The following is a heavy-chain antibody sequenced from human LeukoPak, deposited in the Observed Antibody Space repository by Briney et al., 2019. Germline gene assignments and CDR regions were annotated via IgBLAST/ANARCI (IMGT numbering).Heavy chain of an antibody. D-gene: IGHD2-15*01. CDR1: GFTFSSYA. Sequence: GSLRLSCEASGFTFSSYAMNWVRQVPEKGLEWVSSITGSGSDTYFVDSVKGRFTISRDNSKNTLYLQLNSLRAEDTAVYYCAKGTEGYCSGTICYPFDYWGRGTLVTVSS. CDR2: ITGSGSDT. V-gene: IGHV3-23*01. J-gene: IGHJ4*02. CDR3: AKGTEGYCSGTICYPFDY.